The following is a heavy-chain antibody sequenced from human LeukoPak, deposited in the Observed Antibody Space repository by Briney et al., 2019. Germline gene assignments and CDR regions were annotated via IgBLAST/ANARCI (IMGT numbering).Heavy chain of an antibody. Sequence: GASVKVSCKAFGYTFTSNYMHWVRQAPGQGPEWMGVISPSGGSTTYAQKLQGRVTMTGDTSTDTAYRELSSLRSEDTAVYYCATGAGGVAEFDYWGQGTLVTVSS. D-gene: IGHD3-3*01. J-gene: IGHJ4*02. CDR2: ISPSGGST. CDR1: GYTFTSNY. CDR3: ATGAGGVAEFDY. V-gene: IGHV1-46*01.